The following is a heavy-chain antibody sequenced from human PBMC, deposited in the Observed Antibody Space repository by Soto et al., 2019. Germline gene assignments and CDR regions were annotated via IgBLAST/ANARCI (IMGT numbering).Heavy chain of an antibody. CDR3: ARDSVTVWITYGMDV. CDR2: IKQDGSEK. J-gene: IGHJ6*02. V-gene: IGHV3-7*05. Sequence: GGSLRLSCAASGFTFSSYWMSWVRQAPGKGLEWVANIKQDGSEKYYVDSVKGRFTISRDNAKNSLYLQMNSLRAEDTAVYYCARDSVTVWITYGMDVWGQGTTVTVSS. D-gene: IGHD2-8*01. CDR1: GFTFSSYW.